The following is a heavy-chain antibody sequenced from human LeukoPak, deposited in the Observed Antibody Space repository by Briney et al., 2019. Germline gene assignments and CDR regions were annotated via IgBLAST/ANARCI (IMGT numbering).Heavy chain of an antibody. Sequence: PGGSLRLSCAASGFTFSSFSMDWVRQAPGKGLEWVSSISSRSSYIYYADSVKGRFTISRDNAKNSLYLQMNSLRAEDTAVYYCSSQAPLAVADPGDLTHFVSWGQGTLVTVSS. D-gene: IGHD6-19*01. J-gene: IGHJ4*02. CDR1: GFTFSSFS. V-gene: IGHV3-21*01. CDR2: ISSRSSYI. CDR3: SSQAPLAVADPGDLTHFVS.